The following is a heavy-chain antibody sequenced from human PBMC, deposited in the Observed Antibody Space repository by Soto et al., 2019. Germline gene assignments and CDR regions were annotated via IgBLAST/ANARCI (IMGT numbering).Heavy chain of an antibody. CDR2: ISWNSGSI. CDR3: AKDTERGLKAVFDY. Sequence: GGSLRLSCAASGFTFDDYAMHWVRQAPGKGLEWVSGISWNSGSIGYADSVKGRFTISRDNAKNSLYLQMNSLRAEDTALYYCAKDTERGLKAVFDYWGQGTLVTVSS. CDR1: GFTFDDYA. J-gene: IGHJ4*02. V-gene: IGHV3-9*01.